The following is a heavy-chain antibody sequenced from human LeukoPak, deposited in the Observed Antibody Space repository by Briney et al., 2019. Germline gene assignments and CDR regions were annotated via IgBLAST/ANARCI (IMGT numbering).Heavy chain of an antibody. J-gene: IGHJ4*02. CDR3: AKDRRDYGDYGLDY. Sequence: GGSLRLSCAASGFAFSDFGMHWVRQAPGKGLEWVAFIRHNGRNESYADSVKGRFTISRDNSRDTLYLQMNSLTREDTAVYHCAKDRRDYGDYGLDYWGQGTLVTVS. V-gene: IGHV3-30*02. CDR2: IRHNGRNE. D-gene: IGHD4-17*01. CDR1: GFAFSDFG.